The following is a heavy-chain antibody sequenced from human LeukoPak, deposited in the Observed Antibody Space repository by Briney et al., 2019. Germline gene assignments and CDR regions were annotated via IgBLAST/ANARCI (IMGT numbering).Heavy chain of an antibody. CDR2: IYHSGST. J-gene: IGHJ5*02. V-gene: IGHV4-38-2*02. CDR3: ARVDGEVFHWFDP. D-gene: IGHD5-24*01. Sequence: SETLSLTCTVSGYSISSGYYWGWIRQPPGKGLEWIGSIYHSGSTYYNPSLKSRVTMSVDTSKNQFSLKLSSVTAADTAVYYCARVDGEVFHWFDPWGQGTLVTVSS. CDR1: GYSISSGYY.